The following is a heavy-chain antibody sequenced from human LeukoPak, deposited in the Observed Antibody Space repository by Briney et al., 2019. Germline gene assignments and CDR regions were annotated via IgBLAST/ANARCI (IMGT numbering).Heavy chain of an antibody. J-gene: IGHJ6*02. CDR1: GYTFTGHY. CDR3: ATTTVQQRLGSGMDV. Sequence: ASVKVSCKASGYTFTGHYIHWVRQAPGQGLEWMGWINPNGGVTNYAEKFRGRVTMTRDTSISTAYMELSSLRSDDTAMYYCATTTVQQRLGSGMDVWGQGTTVTVSS. D-gene: IGHD1-1*01. CDR2: INPNGGVT. V-gene: IGHV1-2*02.